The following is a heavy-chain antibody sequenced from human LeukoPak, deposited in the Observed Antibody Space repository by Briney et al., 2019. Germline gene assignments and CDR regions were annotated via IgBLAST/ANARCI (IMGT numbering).Heavy chain of an antibody. CDR2: IPYDGSNK. Sequence: GRSLRLSCAASGFTFSSYAMHWVRQAPGKGLEWVAVIPYDGSNKYYADSVKGRFTISRDNSKNTLYLQMNSLRAEDTAVYCCARVKQLVNGRDVWGQGTTVTVSS. J-gene: IGHJ6*02. D-gene: IGHD6-6*01. V-gene: IGHV3-30-3*01. CDR1: GFTFSSYA. CDR3: ARVKQLVNGRDV.